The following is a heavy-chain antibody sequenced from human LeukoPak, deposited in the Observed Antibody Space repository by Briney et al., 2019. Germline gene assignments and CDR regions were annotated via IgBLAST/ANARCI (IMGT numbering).Heavy chain of an antibody. J-gene: IGHJ4*02. CDR1: EISLNNYW. CDR2: INRDGRQQ. Sequence: PGGSLRLSCEGSEISLNNYWMAWVCQGPGKGLEWVANINRDGRQQNFVDSVKGRFTISRDNARNSLYLQMNNLRDEDTAVYYCVRAMYSYFFDYWGQGTLVSVSS. V-gene: IGHV3-7*01. CDR3: VRAMYSYFFDY. D-gene: IGHD3-10*02.